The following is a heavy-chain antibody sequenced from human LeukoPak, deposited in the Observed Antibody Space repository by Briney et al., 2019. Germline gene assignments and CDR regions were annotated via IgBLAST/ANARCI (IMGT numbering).Heavy chain of an antibody. Sequence: GGSLRLSCAASEFTFSSFAMSWVRQPPGKGLEWVSTISSSGGSTFYAESVKGRFTISRDNNENTLYLQMNSLRVEDTAVYYCARAAQVTGRPNLGRHFDYWGQGTLVTVSS. CDR2: ISSSGGST. D-gene: IGHD6-6*01. J-gene: IGHJ4*02. V-gene: IGHV3-23*01. CDR3: ARAAQVTGRPNLGRHFDY. CDR1: EFTFSSFA.